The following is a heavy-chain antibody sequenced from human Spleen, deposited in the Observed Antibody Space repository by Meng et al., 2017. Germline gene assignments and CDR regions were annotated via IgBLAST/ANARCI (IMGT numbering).Heavy chain of an antibody. CDR2: IKQDGTEK. CDR3: ATRPPDSAWYGVFAY. V-gene: IGHV3-7*01. J-gene: IGHJ4*02. CDR1: GLTFSSHW. Sequence: GESLKISCAGFGLTFSSHWMSWVRQAPGKGLEWVANIKQDGTEKDYVDSVKGRFTISRDNAKNSLYLQMNSLRVEDTAVYYCATRPPDSAWYGVFAYWGQGNLVTGAS. D-gene: IGHD6-19*01.